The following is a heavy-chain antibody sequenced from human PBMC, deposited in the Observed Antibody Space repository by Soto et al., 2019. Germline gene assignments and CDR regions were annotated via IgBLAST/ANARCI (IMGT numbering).Heavy chain of an antibody. CDR2: ISANSDNT. CDR3: VKDRPTMIVVTLFDY. CDR1: GFTFNNYA. D-gene: IGHD3-22*01. J-gene: IGHJ4*02. Sequence: PGGSLRLSCAASGFTFNNYAMNWVRQAPGKGLEWVSSISANSDNTFYANSVKGRFTISRDNSKNTLYLQMDSLRAEDTAVYYCVKDRPTMIVVTLFDYWGQGALVTVSS. V-gene: IGHV3-23*01.